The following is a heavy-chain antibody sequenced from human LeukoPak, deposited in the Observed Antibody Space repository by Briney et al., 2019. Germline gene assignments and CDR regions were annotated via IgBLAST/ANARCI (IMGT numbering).Heavy chain of an antibody. CDR1: GGSISSYY. V-gene: IGHV4-59*08. CDR2: IYHSGST. D-gene: IGHD2-15*01. J-gene: IGHJ4*02. CDR3: ARNSQYCSGGSCYSYFDY. Sequence: SETLSLTCTVSGGSISSYYWSWIRQPPGEGLEWIGFIYHSGSTNYNPSLKSRVTISVDTSKNQFSLKLSSVTAADTAVYYCARNSQYCSGGSCYSYFDYWGQGTLVTVSS.